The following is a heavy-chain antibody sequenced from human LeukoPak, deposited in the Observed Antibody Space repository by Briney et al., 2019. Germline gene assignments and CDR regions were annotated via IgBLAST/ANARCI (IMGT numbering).Heavy chain of an antibody. J-gene: IGHJ6*03. V-gene: IGHV4-34*01. CDR2: INHSGST. CDR1: GGSFSGYY. CDR3: ARDERDYYYYYMDV. Sequence: PSETLSLTCAVYGGSFSGYYWSWIRQPPGKGLEWIGEINHSGSTNYNPSLKSRVTISVDTSKNQFSLKLTSVTAADTAVYYCARDERDYYYYYMDVWGKGTTVTISS.